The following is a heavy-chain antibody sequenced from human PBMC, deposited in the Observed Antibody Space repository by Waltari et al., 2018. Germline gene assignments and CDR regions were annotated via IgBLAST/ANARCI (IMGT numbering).Heavy chain of an antibody. J-gene: IGHJ4*02. CDR1: GGSISSSSYY. Sequence: QLQLQESGPGLVKPSETLSLTCTVSGGSISSSSYYWGWIRQPPGKGLEWIGSIYYSGSPYSNPSLKSRVTISVDTSKNQFSLKLSSVTAADTAVYYCASTVYYDSSGWTYYFDYWGQGTLVTVSS. V-gene: IGHV4-39*01. CDR3: ASTVYYDSSGWTYYFDY. CDR2: IYYSGSP. D-gene: IGHD3-22*01.